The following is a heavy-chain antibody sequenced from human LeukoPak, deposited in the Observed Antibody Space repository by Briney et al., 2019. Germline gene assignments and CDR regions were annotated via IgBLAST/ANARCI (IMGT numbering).Heavy chain of an antibody. D-gene: IGHD2-2*01. Sequence: ASVKVSCKASGYTFTSYGISWVRQAPGQGLEWMGWISAYNGNTNYAQKLQGRVPMTTDTSTSTAYMELRGLRSDDTAVYYCARAIPELGYCSSTSCKTPMPYYYYGMDVWGQGTTVTVSS. J-gene: IGHJ6*02. V-gene: IGHV1-18*01. CDR1: GYTFTSYG. CDR3: ARAIPELGYCSSTSCKTPMPYYYYGMDV. CDR2: ISAYNGNT.